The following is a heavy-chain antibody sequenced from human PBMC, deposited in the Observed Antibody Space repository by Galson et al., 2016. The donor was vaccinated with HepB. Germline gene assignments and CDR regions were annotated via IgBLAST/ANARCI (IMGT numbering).Heavy chain of an antibody. V-gene: IGHV3-33*01. CDR2: IWNDGIHK. CDR3: ARSHISDSSAMGR. CDR1: GITFSGYG. D-gene: IGHD3-22*01. J-gene: IGHJ4*02. Sequence: SLRLSCAASGITFSGYGMHWARQAPDKGLQWVALIWNDGIHKYYGDSVKGRFTISRDNSKNILFLQMNSLRPEDSAVYYCARSHISDSSAMGRWGQGTLVTVSA.